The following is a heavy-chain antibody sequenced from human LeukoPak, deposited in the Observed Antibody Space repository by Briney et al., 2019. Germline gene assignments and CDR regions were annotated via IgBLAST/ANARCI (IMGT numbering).Heavy chain of an antibody. CDR3: ARDGGSGTPFTYFDY. J-gene: IGHJ4*02. CDR1: GFTFNNYG. Sequence: PGGSLRLSCAASGFTFNNYGMHWVRQAPGKGLDWVALIWYYGSNEDYADSVKGRFTISRDNSKNTLYLQMNSLRVEDTAVYSCARDGGSGTPFTYFDYWGQGTLVTVSS. CDR2: IWYYGSNE. D-gene: IGHD3-10*01. V-gene: IGHV3-33*01.